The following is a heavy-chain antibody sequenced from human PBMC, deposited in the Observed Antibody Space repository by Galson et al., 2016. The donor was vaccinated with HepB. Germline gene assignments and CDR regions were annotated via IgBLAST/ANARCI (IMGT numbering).Heavy chain of an antibody. V-gene: IGHV3-7*01. CDR3: ARRPLNSGWVYWYFDL. J-gene: IGHJ2*01. CDR2: INEDGSET. D-gene: IGHD6-19*01. CDR1: GFTFSNYW. Sequence: SLRLSCAASGFTFSNYWMSWVRQVPGKGLELVSNINEDGSETKYVDSAKGRFTISRDNAKNSLYLHMNSLRAEDTAVYYCARRPLNSGWVYWYFDLWGRGTLVTVSS.